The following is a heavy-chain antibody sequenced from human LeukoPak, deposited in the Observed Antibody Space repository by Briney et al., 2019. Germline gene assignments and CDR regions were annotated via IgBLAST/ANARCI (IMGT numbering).Heavy chain of an antibody. CDR2: IIPIFGTA. J-gene: IGHJ6*03. D-gene: IGHD1-26*01. V-gene: IGHV1-69*05. Sequence: SGKVSCKASGGTFSSYAISWVRQAPGQGLEEMGGIIPIFGTANYAQKFQGRVTITTDESTSTAYMELSSLRSEDTAVYDCASSSYVYGSYYYNYMDAWGKGTTVTVSS. CDR1: GGTFSSYA. CDR3: ASSSYVYGSYYYNYMDA.